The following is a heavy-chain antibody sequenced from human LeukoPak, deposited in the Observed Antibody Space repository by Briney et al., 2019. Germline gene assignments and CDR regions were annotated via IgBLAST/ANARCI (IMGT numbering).Heavy chain of an antibody. D-gene: IGHD3-22*01. J-gene: IGHJ4*02. CDR3: ARDYYDSSGYYRHTSKYYFDY. CDR1: GYTFTSNY. Sequence: ASVKVSCKASGYTFTSNYIHWVRQAPGQGLEWMGIINPSGGSTSYAQKFQGRVTMTRDTSTSTVYMELSSLRSEDTAVYYCARDYYDSSGYYRHTSKYYFDYWGQGTLVTVSS. CDR2: INPSGGST. V-gene: IGHV1-46*01.